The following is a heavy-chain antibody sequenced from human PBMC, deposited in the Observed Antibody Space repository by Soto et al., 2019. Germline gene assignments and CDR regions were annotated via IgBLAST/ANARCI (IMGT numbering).Heavy chain of an antibody. CDR1: GGTFSSYA. CDR2: IIPNFGTV. Sequence: SVKVSCKASGGTFSSYAISWVRQAPGQGLEWMGGIIPNFGTVNYAQKFQGRVTITADESTSTAYMDLSSLRSEDTAVYYCARGIAAGGSYYYYGMDVWGQGTTVTVSS. V-gene: IGHV1-69*13. CDR3: ARGIAAGGSYYYYGMDV. J-gene: IGHJ6*02. D-gene: IGHD6-13*01.